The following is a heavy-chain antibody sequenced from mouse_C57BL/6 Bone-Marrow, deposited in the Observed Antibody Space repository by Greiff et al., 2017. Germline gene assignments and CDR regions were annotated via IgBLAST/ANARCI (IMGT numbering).Heavy chain of an antibody. V-gene: IGHV5-6*01. CDR1: GYTFSSYG. CDR2: ISSGGSYT. CDR3: AIHKRLLRGFAY. D-gene: IGHD2-3*01. J-gene: IGHJ3*01. Sequence: EVQLVESGGDLVKPGGSLKLSCAASGYTFSSYGMSWVRQTPDKRLAWVASISSGGSYTYYHDSVKGRFTISRDNAKSTLYLQMISLKSEDTAMYYCAIHKRLLRGFAYWGQGTLVTVSA.